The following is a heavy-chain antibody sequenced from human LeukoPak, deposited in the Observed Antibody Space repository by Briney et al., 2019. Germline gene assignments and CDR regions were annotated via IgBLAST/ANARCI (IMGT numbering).Heavy chain of an antibody. CDR3: VVATTSFDY. V-gene: IGHV1-8*03. CDR1: GYTFTTYD. Sequence: GASVKVSCKASGYTFTTYDISWVRQATGQGLEWMGWMNPNSGNTGYAQKFQGRVTITRNTSISTAYMELSSLRSEDTAVYYCVVATTSFDYWGQGTLVTVSS. J-gene: IGHJ4*02. CDR2: MNPNSGNT. D-gene: IGHD5-24*01.